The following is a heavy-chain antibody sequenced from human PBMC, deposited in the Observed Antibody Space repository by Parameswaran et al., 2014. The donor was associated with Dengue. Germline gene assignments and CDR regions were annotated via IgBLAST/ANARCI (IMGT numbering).Heavy chain of an antibody. CDR2: INAGNGNT. D-gene: IGHD3-10*01. CDR3: ARYGREAMVRGVVRSYYYYYMDV. Sequence: WVRQAPGQRLEWMGWINAGNGNTKYSQKFQGRVTITRDTSASTAYMELSSLRSEDTAVYYCARYGREAMVRGVVRSYYYYYMDVWGKGTTVTVSS. V-gene: IGHV1-3*01. J-gene: IGHJ6*03.